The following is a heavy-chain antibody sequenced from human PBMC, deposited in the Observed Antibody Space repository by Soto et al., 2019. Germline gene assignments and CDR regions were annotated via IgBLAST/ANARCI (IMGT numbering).Heavy chain of an antibody. CDR1: GYDFNNYG. CDR2: ITAYNGNR. J-gene: IGHJ4*02. CDR3: ARAYASSLRWPHDDY. D-gene: IGHD2-21*01. V-gene: IGHV1-18*04. Sequence: QVLLVQSGAEVKKSGASVKVSCKASGYDFNNYGFNWLRQSPRRGLEWLGWITAYNGNRKYAENFQGRITMTTDSSTTTGYLEVRSLTSDDTAVYYCARAYASSLRWPHDDYWGQGTLVTVSS.